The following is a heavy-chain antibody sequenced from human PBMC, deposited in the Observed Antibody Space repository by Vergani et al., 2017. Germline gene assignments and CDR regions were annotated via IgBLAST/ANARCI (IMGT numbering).Heavy chain of an antibody. Sequence: QLQLQESGSGLVKPSQTLSLTCAVSGGSISSGGYSWSWIRQPPGKGLEWIGYIYHSGSTYYNPSLKSRVTISVDTSKNQFSLKLSSVTAADTAVYYCASQYYDFWSGYYSSPYYFDYWGQGTLVTVSS. J-gene: IGHJ4*02. V-gene: IGHV4-30-2*03. CDR1: GGSISSGGYS. CDR2: IYHSGST. CDR3: ASQYYDFWSGYYSSPYYFDY. D-gene: IGHD3-3*01.